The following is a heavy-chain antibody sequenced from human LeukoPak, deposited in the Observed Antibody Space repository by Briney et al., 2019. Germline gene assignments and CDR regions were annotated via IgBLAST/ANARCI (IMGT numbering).Heavy chain of an antibody. CDR2: ISGRTGGT. J-gene: IGHJ4*02. CDR1: GFTFNTNA. CDR3: AKCGNSGCHLIDY. V-gene: IGHV3-23*01. D-gene: IGHD5-12*01. Sequence: PGGSLRLSCAASGFTFNTNAMSWVRQAAGKGLEWVSAISGRTGGTYYADSVKGRFTISRDNSKSTLYLQMDSLRAEDTAVYYCAKCGNSGCHLIDYWGQGTLVTVSS.